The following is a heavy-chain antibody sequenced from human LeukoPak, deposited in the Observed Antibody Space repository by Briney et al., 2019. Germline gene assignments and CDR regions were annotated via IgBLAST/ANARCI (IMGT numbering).Heavy chain of an antibody. CDR2: IYYSGST. Sequence: KPSETLSLTCAVSGYSISSGYYWGWIRQPPGKGLEWIGYIYYSGSTNYNPSLKSRVTISVDTSKNQFSLKLSSVTAADTAVYYCARGWQQLTYYYYYMDVWGKGTTVTVSS. J-gene: IGHJ6*03. CDR3: ARGWQQLTYYYYYMDV. V-gene: IGHV4-61*01. D-gene: IGHD6-13*01. CDR1: GYSISSGYY.